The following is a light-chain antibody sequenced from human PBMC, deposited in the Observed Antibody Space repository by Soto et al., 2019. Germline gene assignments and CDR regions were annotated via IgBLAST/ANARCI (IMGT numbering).Light chain of an antibody. Sequence: DIQMTQSPSTLSASVGDRVTITCRASQSISSWLAWYQQKPGKAPKLLIYKASSLESGVPSRFSGSGSGTEFTLTISSLQPDDFATYYCQKYNSYLWTFGQWTKVDI. CDR3: QKYNSYLWT. CDR2: KAS. CDR1: QSISSW. V-gene: IGKV1-5*03. J-gene: IGKJ1*01.